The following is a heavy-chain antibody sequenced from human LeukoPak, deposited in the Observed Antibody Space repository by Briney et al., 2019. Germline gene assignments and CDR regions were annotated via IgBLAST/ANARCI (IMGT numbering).Heavy chain of an antibody. D-gene: IGHD6-19*01. Sequence: GGSLRLSCAASGFSFSDYYMSWIRQATGKGLEWVSYISSRSTLIYYADSVKGRFTISRDNAKNSLYLQMNSLRVDDTAVYYCARETATVAGNWCDPWGQGTLVTVSS. CDR3: ARETATVAGNWCDP. CDR2: ISSRSTLI. J-gene: IGHJ5*02. V-gene: IGHV3-11*01. CDR1: GFSFSDYY.